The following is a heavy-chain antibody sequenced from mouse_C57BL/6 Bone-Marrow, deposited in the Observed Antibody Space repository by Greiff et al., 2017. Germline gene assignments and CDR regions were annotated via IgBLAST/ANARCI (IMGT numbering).Heavy chain of an antibody. V-gene: IGHV3-6*01. CDR2: ISYDGSN. CDR1: GYSITSGYY. D-gene: IGHD2-4*01. J-gene: IGHJ2*01. CDR3: AREGVIYYDYGEEKTYYFDY. Sequence: DVKLQESGPGLVKPSQSLSLTCSVTGYSITSGYYWNWIRQFPGNKLEWMGYISYDGSNNYNPSLKNRISITRDTSKNQFFLKLNSVTTEDTATYYCAREGVIYYDYGEEKTYYFDYWGQGTTLTVSS.